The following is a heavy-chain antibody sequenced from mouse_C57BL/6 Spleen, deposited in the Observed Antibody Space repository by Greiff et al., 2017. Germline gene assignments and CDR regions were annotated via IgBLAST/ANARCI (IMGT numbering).Heavy chain of an antibody. CDR1: GYTFTSYW. CDR2: IYPGSGST. CDR3: AREGGSSYSWYFDV. Sequence: QVQLQQPGAELAKPGASVKMSCKASGYTFTSYWITWVKQRPGQGLEWIGDIYPGSGSTNHNEKFKSKATLTVDTSSSTAYMQLSSLTSEDSAVYYCAREGGSSYSWYFDVWGTGTTVTVSS. D-gene: IGHD1-1*01. V-gene: IGHV1-55*01. J-gene: IGHJ1*03.